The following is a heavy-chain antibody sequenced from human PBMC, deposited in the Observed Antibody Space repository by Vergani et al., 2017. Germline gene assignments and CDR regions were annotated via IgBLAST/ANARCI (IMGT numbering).Heavy chain of an antibody. D-gene: IGHD1-26*01. CDR3: PRDQPVGATTGLGWFDP. V-gene: IGHV1-3*01. CDR1: GYTFTSYA. CDR2: INAGNGNP. Sequence: QVQLVQSGAEVKKPGASVKVSCKASGYTFTSYAMHWVRQAPGQRLEWMGWINAGNGNPKYSKKFQGRVTITRYTSARTAYMERSSLSSEDTAVYYCPRDQPVGATTGLGWFDPWGQGTLVTVSS. J-gene: IGHJ5*02.